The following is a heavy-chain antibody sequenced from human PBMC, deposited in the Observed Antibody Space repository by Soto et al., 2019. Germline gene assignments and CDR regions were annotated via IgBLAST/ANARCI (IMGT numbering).Heavy chain of an antibody. D-gene: IGHD5-18*01. CDR1: GGSISSGGYS. J-gene: IGHJ6*02. CDR2: IYHSGST. V-gene: IGHV4-30-2*01. Sequence: SETLSLTCAVSGGSISSGGYSWSWIRQPPGKGLEWIGYIYHSGSTYYNPSLKSRVTISIDRSKNQFSLKLSSVTAADTAVYYCAREGIGYSYGYRTYYYYGMDVWGQGTTVTVSS. CDR3: AREGIGYSYGYRTYYYYGMDV.